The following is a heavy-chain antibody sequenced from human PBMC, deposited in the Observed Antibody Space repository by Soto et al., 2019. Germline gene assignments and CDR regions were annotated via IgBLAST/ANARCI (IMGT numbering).Heavy chain of an antibody. D-gene: IGHD7-27*01. CDR3: ARDPKTSGGQHWAFNYFDS. CDR1: GFSFSISP. J-gene: IGHJ4*02. CDR2: ISYDGTNK. V-gene: IGHV3-30-3*01. Sequence: PGGSLRLSCAASGFSFSISPMHWVRQAPGKGPEGVALISYDGTNKFYADSVKGRFTISRDNSKRTLYLQVDSLRPEDAAVYYCARDPKTSGGQHWAFNYFDSWGQGTLVTVSS.